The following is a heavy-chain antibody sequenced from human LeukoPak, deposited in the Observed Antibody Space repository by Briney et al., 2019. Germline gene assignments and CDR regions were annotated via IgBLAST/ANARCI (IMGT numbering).Heavy chain of an antibody. CDR2: IYSGGST. D-gene: IGHD2-15*01. Sequence: GGSLRLSCAASGFTVSSNYMSWVRQAPGKGLEWVSVIYSGGSTYYADSVKGRFTISRDNSKNTLYLQMNSLRAEDTAVYYCARERVVVAATTGGMDVWGQGTTVTVSS. J-gene: IGHJ6*02. CDR3: ARERVVVAATTGGMDV. V-gene: IGHV3-53*01. CDR1: GFTVSSNY.